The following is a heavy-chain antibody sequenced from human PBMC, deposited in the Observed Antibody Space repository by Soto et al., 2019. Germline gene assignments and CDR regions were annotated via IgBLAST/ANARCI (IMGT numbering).Heavy chain of an antibody. CDR3: ARAGMSGSYHPYYYYYMDV. Sequence: QVQLVQSGAEVKKPRASVKVSCKASGYTFTSYGISWVRQAPGQGLEWMGWISAYNGNTNYAQKLQGRVTMTTDTSTSTAYMELRSLRSDDTAVYYCARAGMSGSYHPYYYYYMDVWGKGTTVTVSS. CDR2: ISAYNGNT. CDR1: GYTFTSYG. V-gene: IGHV1-18*01. J-gene: IGHJ6*03. D-gene: IGHD3-10*01.